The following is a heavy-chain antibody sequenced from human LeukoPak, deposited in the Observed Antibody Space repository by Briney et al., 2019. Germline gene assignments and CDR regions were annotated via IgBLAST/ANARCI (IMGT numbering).Heavy chain of an antibody. CDR1: GGSISSGGSISSYS. CDR3: ARCRPLDPFDI. CDR2: VYQSGST. V-gene: IGHV4-30-2*02. D-gene: IGHD5-24*01. J-gene: IGHJ3*02. Sequence: PSQTLSLTCTVSGGSISSGGSISSYSWSWIRQPPGKGLEWIGYVYQSGSTYYNPSLKSRVTISVDTSKNQFSLKLSSVTAADTAVYYCARCRPLDPFDIWGQGTMVTVSS.